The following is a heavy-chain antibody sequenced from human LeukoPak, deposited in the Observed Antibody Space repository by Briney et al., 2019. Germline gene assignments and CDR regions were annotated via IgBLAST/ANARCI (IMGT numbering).Heavy chain of an antibody. Sequence: GASVKVSCKASGYTFTGYYMHWVRQAPGQGLEWMGWINPNGGATDSAQNFQGRVSMTKDTSISTAYMELSRLRSDDTAIYYCATTLTTTLPYFDYWGQGSLVTVSS. CDR2: INPNGGAT. CDR1: GYTFTGYY. J-gene: IGHJ4*02. D-gene: IGHD1-26*01. V-gene: IGHV1-2*02. CDR3: ATTLTTTLPYFDY.